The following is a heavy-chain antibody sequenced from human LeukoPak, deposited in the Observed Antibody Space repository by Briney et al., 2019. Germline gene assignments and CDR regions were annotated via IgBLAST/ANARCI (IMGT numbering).Heavy chain of an antibody. D-gene: IGHD3-22*01. CDR1: GLTFSDSA. Sequence: GGSLRLSCAASGLTFSDSAVHWVRQASGKGLEWVGRIRSKAKSYATAYAASVKGRFTISRDDSETTAYLQMNSLKTEDTAVYYCTHYYDGSGYYGAFDSWGQGTMVTVSS. V-gene: IGHV3-73*01. CDR2: IRSKAKSYAT. CDR3: THYYDGSGYYGAFDS. J-gene: IGHJ3*02.